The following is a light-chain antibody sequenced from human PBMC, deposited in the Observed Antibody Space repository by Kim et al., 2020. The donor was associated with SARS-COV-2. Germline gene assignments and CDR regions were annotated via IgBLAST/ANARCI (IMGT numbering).Light chain of an antibody. CDR2: DAS. CDR3: QQRSNWRGT. J-gene: IGKJ4*01. V-gene: IGKV3-11*01. Sequence: LSPGESAPLSCRASQSVSSYLAWYQQKPGQAPRLLIYDASNRATGIPARFSGSGSGTDFTLTISSLEPEDFAVYYCQQRSNWRGTFGGGTKVDIK. CDR1: QSVSSY.